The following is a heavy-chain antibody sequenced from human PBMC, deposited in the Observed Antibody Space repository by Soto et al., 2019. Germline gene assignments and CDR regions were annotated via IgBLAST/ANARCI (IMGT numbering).Heavy chain of an antibody. CDR2: IWYDGSNK. CDR1: GFTFSSYG. J-gene: IGHJ4*02. D-gene: IGHD2-2*01. Sequence: PGGSLRLSCAASGFTFSSYGMHWVRQAPGKGLEWVAVIWYDGSNKYYADSVKGRFTISRDNSKNTLYLQMNSLRAEDTAVYYCARGWETVVVPATLDYWGQGTLVTVSS. V-gene: IGHV3-33*01. CDR3: ARGWETVVVPATLDY.